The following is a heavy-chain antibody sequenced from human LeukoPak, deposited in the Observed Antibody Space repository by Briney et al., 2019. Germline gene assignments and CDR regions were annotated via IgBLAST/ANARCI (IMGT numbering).Heavy chain of an antibody. CDR1: GFTFNTYW. J-gene: IGHJ3*02. CDR2: IYSDGSRT. D-gene: IGHD1-26*01. V-gene: IGHV3-74*01. CDR3: ARSGRGGAFDI. Sequence: GSLRLSCAASGFTFNTYWMHWVRQGPGKGLVWVSRIYSDGSRTTYADSVRGRFTISGDNAKNTLYLQMNSLRAEDTAMYYCARSGRGGAFDIWGQATMVTVSS.